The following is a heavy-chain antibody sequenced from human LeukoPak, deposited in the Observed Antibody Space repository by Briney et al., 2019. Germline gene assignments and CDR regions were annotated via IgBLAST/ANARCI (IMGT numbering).Heavy chain of an antibody. Sequence: GGSLRLSCAASGFSVSSSYMSWVRQAPGKGLEWVSVIYSAGSTHYADSVKGRFTISRDKSENTLHLQMNSLRAEDTAIYYCARESVGSHAIDYWGQGTLVTVSS. CDR2: IYSAGST. CDR3: ARESVGSHAIDY. V-gene: IGHV3-53*01. J-gene: IGHJ4*02. CDR1: GFSVSSSY. D-gene: IGHD4-23*01.